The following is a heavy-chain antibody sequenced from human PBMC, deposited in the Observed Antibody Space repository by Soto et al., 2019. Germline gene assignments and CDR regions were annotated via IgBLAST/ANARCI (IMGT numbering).Heavy chain of an antibody. CDR1: GFTFHAYA. Sequence: PGGSLRLSCEGSGFTFHAYALSWVRQAPGKGLEWVSAITGSGGRTFYADSVKGRFTISRDNSKNTLYLQMNSLRAEDTAVYYCAKGRGYCSSTSCYVGSDYWGQGTLVTVSS. CDR3: AKGRGYCSSTSCYVGSDY. CDR2: ITGSGGRT. J-gene: IGHJ4*02. D-gene: IGHD2-2*01. V-gene: IGHV3-23*01.